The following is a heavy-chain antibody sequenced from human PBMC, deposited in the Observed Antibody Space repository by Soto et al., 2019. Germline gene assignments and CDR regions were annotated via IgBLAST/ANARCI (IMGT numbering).Heavy chain of an antibody. Sequence: GGYLRLSCAASGFTFSSYGMHWVRQAPGKGLEWVAVISHDGSNKYYADSVKGRFTISRDNSKNTLYLQMNSLRAEDTAVYYCAKIATATRRFPLVDYYYYYDVMDVWGQGTTVTVSS. J-gene: IGHJ6*02. CDR3: AKIATATRRFPLVDYYYYYDVMDV. CDR2: ISHDGSNK. CDR1: GFTFSSYG. D-gene: IGHD1-26*01. V-gene: IGHV3-30*18.